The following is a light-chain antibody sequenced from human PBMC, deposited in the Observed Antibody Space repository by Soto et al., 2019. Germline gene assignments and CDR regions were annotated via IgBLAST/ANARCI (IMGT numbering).Light chain of an antibody. V-gene: IGKV1-33*01. CDR3: QQYEDIPPT. Sequence: DIQMTQSPSFLTPSVGHTVIITCQASHDITHYLNWYQHKLGKAPKLLIYDASTLEPGVPSRFSGRGSGRDFTFTISSLQPEDTATYYCQQYEDIPPTFGQGTRLEI. J-gene: IGKJ5*01. CDR1: HDITHY. CDR2: DAS.